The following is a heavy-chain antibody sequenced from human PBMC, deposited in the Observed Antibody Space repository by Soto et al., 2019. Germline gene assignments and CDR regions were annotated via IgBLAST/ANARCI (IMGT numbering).Heavy chain of an antibody. CDR1: GGSISSYY. CDR3: AREWRYDIVVVPAAIPIPYNWFDP. Sequence: SETLSLTCTVSGGSISSYYWSWIRQPPGKGLEWIGYIYYSGGTNYNPSLKSRVTISVDTSKNQFSLKLSSVTAEDTAVYYCAREWRYDIVVVPAAIPIPYNWFDPWGQGTLVTVSS. J-gene: IGHJ5*02. D-gene: IGHD2-2*02. V-gene: IGHV4-59*01. CDR2: IYYSGGT.